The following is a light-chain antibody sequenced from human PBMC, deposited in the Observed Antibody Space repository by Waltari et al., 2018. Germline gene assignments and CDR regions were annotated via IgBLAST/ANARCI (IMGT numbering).Light chain of an antibody. V-gene: IGKV1-39*01. CDR3: QQSYSTVT. CDR2: AAS. Sequence: DIQMTQSPSSLSASVGDRVTITCRASQSISSYLNWYQQKPGKAPKLLIYAASSLPSGVPSRFSGSGSGTDFTLTISSLQPEDFATYYCQQSYSTVTFGPGTKVDIK. J-gene: IGKJ3*01. CDR1: QSISSY.